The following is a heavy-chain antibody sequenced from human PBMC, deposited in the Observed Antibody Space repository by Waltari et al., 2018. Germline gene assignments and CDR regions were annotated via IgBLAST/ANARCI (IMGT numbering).Heavy chain of an antibody. D-gene: IGHD3-22*01. V-gene: IGHV3-30*04. CDR3: ARDYCDRTNCHGMDV. J-gene: IGHJ6*02. CDR1: EFTFGSYA. Sequence: QVQLVESGGGVVQPGRSLRLSCAASEFTFGSYAMHWVRQAPGKGLEWGAVIANKGRKIYDVDSVKGRFTISRDNSNKTLYLQMNSLRPEDTAVYYCARDYCDRTNCHGMDVWGQGTTVTVSS. CDR2: IANKGRKI.